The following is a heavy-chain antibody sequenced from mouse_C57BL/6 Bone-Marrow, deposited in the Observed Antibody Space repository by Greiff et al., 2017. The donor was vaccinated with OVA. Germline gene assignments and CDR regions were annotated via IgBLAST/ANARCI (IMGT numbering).Heavy chain of an antibody. CDR1: GYTFTSYW. CDR3: ARSGRYYGSSYFDY. Sequence: QVQLQQPGAELVKPGASVKMSCKASGYTFTSYWITWVKQRPGQGLEWIGDIYPGSGSTNYNEKFKSKATLTVDTSSSTAYMQLSSLTSEDSAVYYCARSGRYYGSSYFDYWGQGTTLTVSS. CDR2: IYPGSGST. V-gene: IGHV1-55*01. J-gene: IGHJ2*01. D-gene: IGHD1-1*01.